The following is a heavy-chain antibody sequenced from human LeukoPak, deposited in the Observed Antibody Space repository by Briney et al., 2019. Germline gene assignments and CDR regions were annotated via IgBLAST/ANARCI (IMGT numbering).Heavy chain of an antibody. CDR2: ISSSGSTI. Sequence: GGSLRLSCAASGFTFSSYEMNWVRQAPGKGLEWVSYISSSGSTIYYADPVKGRFTISRDNAKNSLYLQMNSLRAEDTAVYYCARTDCGGDCYLVFDYWGQGTLVTVSS. CDR1: GFTFSSYE. J-gene: IGHJ4*02. D-gene: IGHD2-21*02. V-gene: IGHV3-48*03. CDR3: ARTDCGGDCYLVFDY.